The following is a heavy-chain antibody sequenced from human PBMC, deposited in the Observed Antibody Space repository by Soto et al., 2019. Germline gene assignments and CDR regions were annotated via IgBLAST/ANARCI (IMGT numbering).Heavy chain of an antibody. CDR2: ISDDGSNK. V-gene: IGHV3-30*18. D-gene: IGHD2-21*02. Sequence: QVQLVESGGGVVQPGRSLRLSCAASGFTFSSYGMHWVRQAPGKGLEWVAVISDDGSNKYYADSVKGRFTISRDNSKNTLYLQMNSLRAEDTAVYYCAKDKRAVVVTAPFDYWGQGTLVTVSS. CDR3: AKDKRAVVVTAPFDY. J-gene: IGHJ4*02. CDR1: GFTFSSYG.